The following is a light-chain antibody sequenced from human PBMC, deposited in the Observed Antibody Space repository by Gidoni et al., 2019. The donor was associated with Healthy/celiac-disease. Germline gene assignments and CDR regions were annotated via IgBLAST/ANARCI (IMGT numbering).Light chain of an antibody. CDR3: NSRDSSGNHVV. V-gene: IGLV3-19*01. J-gene: IGLJ2*01. CDR2: GKN. Sequence: SSELTQDPAVSVAFGQTVRITCQGDSLRSYYASWYQQKPGQAPVRVIYGKNNRPSGITDRFSGSSSGNTASLTITGAQAEDEADYYCNSRDSSGNHVVFGGGTKLTVL. CDR1: SLRSYY.